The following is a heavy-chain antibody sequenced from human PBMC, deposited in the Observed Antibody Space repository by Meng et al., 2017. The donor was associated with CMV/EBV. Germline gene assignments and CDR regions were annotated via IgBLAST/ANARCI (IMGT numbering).Heavy chain of an antibody. D-gene: IGHD4-17*01. CDR3: TRDAHLTTVTPNWFDP. Sequence: QVLLVQSGAEGKKPGSSVKVSCKASGGTFSSYAISWVRQAPGQGLEWMGGIIPNSGDTNYAQKFQGRVTMTRDTSISTAYMELSRLRSDDTAVYYCTRDAHLTTVTPNWFDPWGQGTLVTVSS. J-gene: IGHJ5*02. V-gene: IGHV1-2*02. CDR2: IIPNSGDT. CDR1: GGTFSSYA.